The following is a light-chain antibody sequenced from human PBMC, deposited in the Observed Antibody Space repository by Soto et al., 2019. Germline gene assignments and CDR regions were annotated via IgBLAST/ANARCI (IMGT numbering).Light chain of an antibody. CDR3: QQRSNWPRT. V-gene: IGKV3-11*01. J-gene: IGKJ3*01. CDR2: DAS. Sequence: EIVLTQSPATLSLSPVERATLSGRASQSVSSYLAWYQQKPGQAPRLLIYDASNRATGIPARFSGSGSGTDFTLTISSLEPEDFAVYYCQQRSNWPRTFGPGTKVDIK. CDR1: QSVSSY.